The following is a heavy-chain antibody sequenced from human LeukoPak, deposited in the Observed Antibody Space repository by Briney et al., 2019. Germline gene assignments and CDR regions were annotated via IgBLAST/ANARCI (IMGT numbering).Heavy chain of an antibody. J-gene: IGHJ6*03. Sequence: GGSPRLSCAASGFTFSSYSMNWVRQAPGKGLEWVSYISSSSSTIYYADSVKGRFTISRDNAKNSLYLQMNSLRAEDTAVYYCARYYYDSSGYYYDYYYYYMDVWGKGTTVTVSS. V-gene: IGHV3-48*01. CDR1: GFTFSSYS. CDR3: ARYYYDSSGYYYDYYYYYMDV. CDR2: ISSSSSTI. D-gene: IGHD3-22*01.